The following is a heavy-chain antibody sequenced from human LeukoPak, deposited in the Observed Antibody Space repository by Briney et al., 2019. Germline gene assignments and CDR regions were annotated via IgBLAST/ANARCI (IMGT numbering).Heavy chain of an antibody. J-gene: IGHJ5*02. V-gene: IGHV3-48*03. CDR2: ICGRGVTT. D-gene: IGHD2-21*02. CDR1: GFTFSGYE. Sequence: GGSLRLSCGASGFTFSGYEMNWVRQAPGKGLEWIAYICGRGVTTYFADSVKGRFTISRDDAKNLLYLQMNSLRAEDTAVYYCARVGGDPSWGQGTLVTVSS. CDR3: ARVGGDPS.